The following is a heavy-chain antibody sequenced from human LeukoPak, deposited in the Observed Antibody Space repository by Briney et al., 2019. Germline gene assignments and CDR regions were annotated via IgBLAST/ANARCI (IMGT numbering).Heavy chain of an antibody. Sequence: PGGSLRLSCAASGFTFSSYAMTWVRQSPGKGLEWVSSLSGSGASSYYADSVKGRFTISRDNSKNTLYLQMNSLRAEDTAVYYCARAETTVTTIDYWGQGTLVTVSS. CDR3: ARAETTVTTIDY. D-gene: IGHD4-17*01. J-gene: IGHJ4*02. CDR2: LSGSGASS. CDR1: GFTFSSYA. V-gene: IGHV3-23*01.